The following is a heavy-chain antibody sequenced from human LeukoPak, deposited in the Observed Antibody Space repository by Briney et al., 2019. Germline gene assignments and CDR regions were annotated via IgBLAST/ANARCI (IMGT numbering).Heavy chain of an antibody. CDR2: INHSGST. CDR3: AREAQGELVLWFDP. CDR1: GGSFSGYY. J-gene: IGHJ5*02. V-gene: IGHV4-34*01. Sequence: PSETLSLTCAVYGGSFSGYYWSWIRQPPGKGLEWIGEINHSGSTNYNPSLKSRVTISVDTSKNQFSLKLSSVTAADTAVYYCAREAQGELVLWFDPWGQGTLVTVSS. D-gene: IGHD6-13*01.